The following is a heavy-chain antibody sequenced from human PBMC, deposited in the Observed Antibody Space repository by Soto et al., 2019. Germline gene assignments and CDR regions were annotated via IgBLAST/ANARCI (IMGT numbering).Heavy chain of an antibody. CDR1: GGTFSSYA. V-gene: IGHV1-69*13. Sequence: RASVKVSCKASGGTFSSYAISWVRQAPGQGLEWMGGIIPIFGTANYAQKFQGRVTITADESTSTAYMELSSLRSEDTAVYYCARDAGVQGRLLWFGEAYYYGMDVWGQGTTVTVSS. CDR2: IIPIFGTA. J-gene: IGHJ6*02. CDR3: ARDAGVQGRLLWFGEAYYYGMDV. D-gene: IGHD3-10*01.